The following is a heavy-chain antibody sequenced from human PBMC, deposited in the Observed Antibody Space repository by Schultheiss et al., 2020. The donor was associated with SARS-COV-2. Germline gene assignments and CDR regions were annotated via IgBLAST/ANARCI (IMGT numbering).Heavy chain of an antibody. CDR1: GFTFSSYS. D-gene: IGHD5-12*01. CDR3: AKDQVDKESGAFDI. Sequence: GESLKISCAASGFTFSSYSMNWVRQAPGKGLEWVSYISSSSSTIYYADSVKGRFTISRDNAKNSLYLQMNSLRAEDTAVYYCAKDQVDKESGAFDIWGQGTMVTVSS. J-gene: IGHJ3*02. V-gene: IGHV3-48*04. CDR2: ISSSSSTI.